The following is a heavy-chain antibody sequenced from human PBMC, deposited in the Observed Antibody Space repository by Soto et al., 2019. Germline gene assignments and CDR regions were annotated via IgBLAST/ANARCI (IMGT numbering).Heavy chain of an antibody. Sequence: ASVKVSCKVSGYTLTELSMHWVRQAPGKGLEWMGGFDPEDGETIYAQKFQGRVTMTEDTSTDTAYMELSSLRSEDTAVYYCATLQGMGSTSYYYYGMDVWGQGTTVTVSS. CDR1: GYTLTELS. V-gene: IGHV1-24*01. D-gene: IGHD1-1*01. J-gene: IGHJ6*02. CDR2: FDPEDGET. CDR3: ATLQGMGSTSYYYYGMDV.